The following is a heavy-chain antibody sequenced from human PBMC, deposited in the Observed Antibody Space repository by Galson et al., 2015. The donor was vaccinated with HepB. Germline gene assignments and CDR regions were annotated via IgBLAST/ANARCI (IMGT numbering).Heavy chain of an antibody. Sequence: SVKVSCKASGYTFTSHDINWVRQATGQGLEWMGWMNPNSGNTGYAQKFQGRVTMTRNTSISTAYMELSSLRSEDTAVYYCARVADIGYCSGGSCYRFEYWGQGALVTASS. CDR2: MNPNSGNT. J-gene: IGHJ4*02. V-gene: IGHV1-8*01. CDR1: GYTFTSHD. D-gene: IGHD2-15*01. CDR3: ARVADIGYCSGGSCYRFEY.